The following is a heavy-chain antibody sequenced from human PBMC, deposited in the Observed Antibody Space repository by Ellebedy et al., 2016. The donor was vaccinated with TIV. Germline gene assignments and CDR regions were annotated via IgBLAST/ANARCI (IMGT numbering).Heavy chain of an antibody. CDR3: ARLIEDWRFDP. D-gene: IGHD2/OR15-2a*01. Sequence: MPSETLSLTCTVSGGSISSGGYYWSWIRQHPGKGLEWIGYIYYSGSTYYNPSLKSRVTISVDTSKNQFSLKLSSVTAADTAVYYCARLIEDWRFDPWGQGTLVTVSS. J-gene: IGHJ5*02. CDR1: GGSISSGGYY. V-gene: IGHV4-31*03. CDR2: IYYSGST.